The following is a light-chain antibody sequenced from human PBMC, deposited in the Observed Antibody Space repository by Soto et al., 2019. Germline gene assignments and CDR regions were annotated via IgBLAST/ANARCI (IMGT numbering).Light chain of an antibody. Sequence: EIVMTQSPATLSLSPGERATLSCRASQSVSSNLAWYQQKPAQAPRLLIYGASTRATGIPARFSGSGSGTEFTLTISSLQSEDFAVYYCQQYNSWPPMYTFGQGTKLDIK. CDR3: QQYNSWPPMYT. CDR1: QSVSSN. J-gene: IGKJ2*01. CDR2: GAS. V-gene: IGKV3-15*01.